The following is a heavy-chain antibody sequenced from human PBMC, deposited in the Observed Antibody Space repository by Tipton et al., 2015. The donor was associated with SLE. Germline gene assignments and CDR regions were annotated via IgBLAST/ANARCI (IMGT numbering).Heavy chain of an antibody. Sequence: TLSLTCTASGGSISSHYWSWFRQPPGKGLEWIGYIYYSGSTTYNPSLKSRVTISVDTSKNQFSLKLSSVTAADTAVYYCARYECSSSCAFDIWGQGTMVTVSS. V-gene: IGHV4-59*08. D-gene: IGHD6-6*01. CDR2: IYYSGST. J-gene: IGHJ3*02. CDR3: ARYECSSSCAFDI. CDR1: GGSISSHY.